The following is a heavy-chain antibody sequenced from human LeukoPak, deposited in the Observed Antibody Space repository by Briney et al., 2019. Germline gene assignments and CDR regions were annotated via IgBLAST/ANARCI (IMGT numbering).Heavy chain of an antibody. CDR1: GGSISIGDYY. J-gene: IGHJ4*02. D-gene: IGHD5-12*01. Sequence: SQTLSLICTVSGGSISIGDYYWSWIRQPPGKGLEWIGYIYYSGSTYYNPSLKSRVTISVDTSKNQFSLKLSSVTAADAAVYYCARHDIVATIDDYWGQGTLVTVSS. CDR2: IYYSGST. CDR3: ARHDIVATIDDY. V-gene: IGHV4-30-4*08.